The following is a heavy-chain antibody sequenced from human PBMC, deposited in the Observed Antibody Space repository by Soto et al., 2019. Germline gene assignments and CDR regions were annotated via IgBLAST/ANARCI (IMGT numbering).Heavy chain of an antibody. CDR1: GYTFTTFW. Sequence: GESLKISCTGFGYTFTTFWISWVRQMPGRGLEWMGIIYPGDSDTRYSPSFQGQVTISADKSISTAYLQWSSLRASDTAIYYCARRSLSLAYFDSWGQGTLVTVSS. D-gene: IGHD3-10*01. CDR2: IYPGDSDT. J-gene: IGHJ4*02. CDR3: ARRSLSLAYFDS. V-gene: IGHV5-51*01.